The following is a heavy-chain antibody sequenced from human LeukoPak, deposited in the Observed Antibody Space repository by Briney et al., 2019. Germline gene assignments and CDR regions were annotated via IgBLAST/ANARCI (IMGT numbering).Heavy chain of an antibody. J-gene: IGHJ4*02. CDR3: ARSIAADATTFGY. CDR1: GFTFSDYY. CDR2: ISSSGSTI. D-gene: IGHD6-25*01. V-gene: IGHV3-11*01. Sequence: GGSLRLSCAASGFTFSDYYMSWIRQAPGKGLEWVSYISSSGSTIYYADSVKGRFTISRDNAKNSLYLQMNSLGAEDTAVYYCARSIAADATTFGYWGQGTLVTVSS.